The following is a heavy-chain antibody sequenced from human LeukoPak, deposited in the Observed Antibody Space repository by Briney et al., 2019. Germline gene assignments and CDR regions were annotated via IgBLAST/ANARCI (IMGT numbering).Heavy chain of an antibody. CDR2: INPNSGGT. D-gene: IGHD3-22*01. CDR1: GYTFTGYY. V-gene: IGHV1-2*02. Sequence: ASVKVSCKASGYTFTGYYMHWVRQAPGQGLEWMGWINPNSGGTNYAQKFQGRVTMTRDTSISTAYMELSRLRSDDTAVYYCARAMYYYGSSGYYDYFDYWGQGTLVTVSS. CDR3: ARAMYYYGSSGYYDYFDY. J-gene: IGHJ4*02.